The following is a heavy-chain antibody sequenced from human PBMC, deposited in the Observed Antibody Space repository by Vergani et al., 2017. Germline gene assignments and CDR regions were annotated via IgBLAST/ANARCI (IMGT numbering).Heavy chain of an antibody. CDR2: INHSGST. CDR1: GGSFSGYH. D-gene: IGHD6-19*01. J-gene: IGHJ4*02. V-gene: IGHV4-34*01. CDR3: ASSGWYVDY. Sequence: QVQLQQWGAGLLKPSETLSLTCAVYGGSFSGYHWSWIRQPPGKGLEWIGEINHSGSTNYNPSLKRRITISVDTSKNQFSLKLSSVTAADTAVYYCASSGWYVDYWGQGTLVTVSS.